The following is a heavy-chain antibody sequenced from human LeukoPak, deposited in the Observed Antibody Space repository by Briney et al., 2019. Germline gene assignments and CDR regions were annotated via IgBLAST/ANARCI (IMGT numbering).Heavy chain of an antibody. J-gene: IGHJ4*02. Sequence: ASVKVSCKASGYTFTSYYMHWMRQAPGQGLEWMGIINPSGGSTNYAQKFQGRVTMTTDTSTSTAYMELRSLRSDDTAVYYCARGTPSGTYLYWGQGTLVTVSS. CDR2: INPSGGST. CDR3: ARGTPSGTYLY. V-gene: IGHV1-46*01. D-gene: IGHD1-26*01. CDR1: GYTFTSYY.